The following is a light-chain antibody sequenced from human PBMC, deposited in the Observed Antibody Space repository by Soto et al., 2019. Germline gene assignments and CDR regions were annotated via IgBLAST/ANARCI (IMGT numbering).Light chain of an antibody. CDR1: HSISTY. V-gene: IGKV3-15*01. CDR2: SAS. J-gene: IGKJ1*01. Sequence: EIVLTQSHATLSMSPGDRTTLSCRASHSISTYLAWYQHKPGQAPRLLIYSASVRAAGVPARFSGSGSGTEFTLTISSLQSEDFAVYYCHQYNDWPRTFGQGTKVDIK. CDR3: HQYNDWPRT.